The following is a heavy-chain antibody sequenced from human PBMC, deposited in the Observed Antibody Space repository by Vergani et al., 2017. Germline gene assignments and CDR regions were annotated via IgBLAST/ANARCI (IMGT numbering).Heavy chain of an antibody. J-gene: IGHJ5*02. D-gene: IGHD6-19*01. CDR1: VASIRSSNYY. V-gene: IGHV4-39*01. CDR2: ICYSGIT. Sequence: QLQLQESGPGLVKPSATLSLTCSVSVASIRSSNYYWGWLRQPPGKGLEWIAIICYSGITYYNPSLKSRVTISVDTSQNQFSLKLSSVTAADTAVFFWARHYTAEWLVKLGWVDPWGQGILVTVSS. CDR3: ARHYTAEWLVKLGWVDP.